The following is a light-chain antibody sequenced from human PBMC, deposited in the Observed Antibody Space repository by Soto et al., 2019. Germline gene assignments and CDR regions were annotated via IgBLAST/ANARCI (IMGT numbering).Light chain of an antibody. J-gene: IGKJ1*01. CDR3: QQYTYWPRT. CDR1: QSVSLS. V-gene: IGKV3-15*01. Sequence: EIVMTLSLATLSVTPGERVTXXXXASQSVSLSLAWYRQKPGQAPRLLIYAASTRATGIPARFTGSGSGTEFTLTISSLQSEDFAFYYCQQYTYWPRTFGQGTKV. CDR2: AAS.